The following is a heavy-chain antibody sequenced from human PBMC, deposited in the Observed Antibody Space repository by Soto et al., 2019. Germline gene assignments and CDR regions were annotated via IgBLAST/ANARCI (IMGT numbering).Heavy chain of an antibody. Sequence: SETLSLTCTVSGGSISSSSHHWAWIRQPPGKGLEWIGYIYYSGSTNYNPSLKSRVTISVDTSKNQFSLKLSSVTAADTAVYYCARLSTVNPRYYYYMDVWGKGTTVTVSS. V-gene: IGHV4-61*05. CDR2: IYYSGST. J-gene: IGHJ6*03. CDR1: GGSISSSSHH. CDR3: ARLSTVNPRYYYYMDV. D-gene: IGHD4-17*01.